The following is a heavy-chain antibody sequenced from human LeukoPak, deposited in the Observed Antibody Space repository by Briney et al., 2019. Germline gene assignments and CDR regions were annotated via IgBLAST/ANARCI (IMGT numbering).Heavy chain of an antibody. CDR3: ARDQRQWLVSDYYYYMDV. J-gene: IGHJ6*03. V-gene: IGHV4-39*07. D-gene: IGHD6-19*01. Sequence: PSETLSLTCTVSGGSISSSSYYWGWIRQPPGKGLEWIGSIYYSGSTYYNPSLKSRVTISVDTSKNQFSLKLSSVTAADTAVYYCARDQRQWLVSDYYYYMDVWGKGTTVTVSS. CDR1: GGSISSSSYY. CDR2: IYYSGST.